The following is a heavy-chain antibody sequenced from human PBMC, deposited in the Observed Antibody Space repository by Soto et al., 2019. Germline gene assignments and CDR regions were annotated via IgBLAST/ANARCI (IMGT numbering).Heavy chain of an antibody. J-gene: IGHJ5*02. CDR2: ISPYNGNT. Sequence: ASVKVSCKTSGYTFTTYGITWVRQAPGQGLEWMGWISPYNGNTNYAQNLQGRVTMTTDTSTSTAYMELRSLRSDDTAVYYCARGRGGHCSGGKCYRFLDPWGQGTLVTVSS. V-gene: IGHV1-18*01. CDR1: GYTFTTYG. D-gene: IGHD2-15*01. CDR3: ARGRGGHCSGGKCYRFLDP.